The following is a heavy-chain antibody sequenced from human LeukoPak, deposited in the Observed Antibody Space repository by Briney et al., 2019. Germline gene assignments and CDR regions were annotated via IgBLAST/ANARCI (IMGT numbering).Heavy chain of an antibody. V-gene: IGHV3-7*03. CDR1: TFTFSNYW. D-gene: IGHD1-26*01. Sequence: PGGSLRLSCAASTFTFSNYWMSWVRQAPGKGLEWVANIKQDGSEKYYVDSVKGRFTISRDNAKTSLYLQMNSLRAEDTAVYYCARGRFIAGTTAYYFDYWGQGTLVTVSS. J-gene: IGHJ4*02. CDR2: IKQDGSEK. CDR3: ARGRFIAGTTAYYFDY.